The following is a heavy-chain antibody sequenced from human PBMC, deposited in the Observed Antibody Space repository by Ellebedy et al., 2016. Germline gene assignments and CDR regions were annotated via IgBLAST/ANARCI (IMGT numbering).Heavy chain of an antibody. V-gene: IGHV4-30-4*01. CDR2: IHYSGST. D-gene: IGHD3-22*01. Sequence: SETLSLXCTVSGGSIGSGDYYWSWIRQPPGKGLEWIGYIHYSGSTHNNSSLKSRVTISVDTSKNQFSLKLSSVTAADSAVYYCARIIDSTGYPFDYWGQGTLVTVSS. CDR1: GGSIGSGDYY. CDR3: ARIIDSTGYPFDY. J-gene: IGHJ4*02.